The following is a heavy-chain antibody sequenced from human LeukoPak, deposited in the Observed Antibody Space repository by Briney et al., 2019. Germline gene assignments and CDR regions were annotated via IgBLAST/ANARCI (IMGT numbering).Heavy chain of an antibody. D-gene: IGHD6-13*01. CDR1: GFTFSSYS. CDR2: ISSSSSYI. J-gene: IGHJ5*02. Sequence: GRSLRLSCAASGFTFSSYSMSWVRQAPGKGLEWVSSISSSSSYIYYADSVKGRFTISGDNAKNSLYLQMNSLRAEDTAVYYCARRAAAGTRFDPWGQGTLVTVSS. CDR3: ARRAAAGTRFDP. V-gene: IGHV3-21*01.